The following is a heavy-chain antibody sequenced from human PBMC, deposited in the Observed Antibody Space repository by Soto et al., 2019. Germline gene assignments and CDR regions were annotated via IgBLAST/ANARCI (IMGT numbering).Heavy chain of an antibody. Sequence: SGTLSLTCTVSGGSIGGYYWSWIRQPPGKGLEWIGFVYYGGSTNYNPSLKSRVTMSADTSKNQFSLKLSSVTAADTAVYYCARGGRGYCGGDCYQDFDYWGQGTLVTVA. CDR2: VYYGGST. J-gene: IGHJ4*02. D-gene: IGHD2-21*02. CDR1: GGSIGGYY. CDR3: ARGGRGYCGGDCYQDFDY. V-gene: IGHV4-59*01.